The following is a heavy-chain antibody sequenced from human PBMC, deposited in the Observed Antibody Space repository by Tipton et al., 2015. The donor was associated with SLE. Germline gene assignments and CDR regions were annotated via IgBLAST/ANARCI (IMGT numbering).Heavy chain of an antibody. J-gene: IGHJ3*01. CDR2: IFYSGTT. CDR1: GGLISSHY. Sequence: TLSLTCTVSGGLISSHYWSWIRQPPGKGLEWIGYIFYSGTTNYNPSLNNRVTISVDTSKNQFSLKLTSVTAADTAVYYCARNPQGRGKGTNGLDVWGPGTMVTISS. V-gene: IGHV4-59*11. CDR3: ARNPQGRGKGTNGLDV. D-gene: IGHD3-10*01.